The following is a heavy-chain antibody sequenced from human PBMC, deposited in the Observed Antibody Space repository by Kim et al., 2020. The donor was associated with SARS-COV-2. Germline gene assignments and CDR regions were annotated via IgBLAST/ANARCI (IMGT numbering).Heavy chain of an antibody. J-gene: IGHJ4*02. CDR2: IYYSGST. Sequence: SETLSLTCTVSGGSTSSSSYYWGWIRQPPGKGLEWIGSIYYSGSTYYNPSLKSRVTISVDTSKNQFSLKLSSVTAADTAVYYCARQMGITMIVVVISTHFDYWGQGTLVTVSS. CDR1: GGSTSSSSYY. D-gene: IGHD3-22*01. V-gene: IGHV4-39*01. CDR3: ARQMGITMIVVVISTHFDY.